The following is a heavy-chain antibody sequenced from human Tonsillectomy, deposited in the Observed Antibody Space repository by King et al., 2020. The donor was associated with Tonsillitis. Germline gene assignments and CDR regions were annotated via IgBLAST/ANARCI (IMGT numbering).Heavy chain of an antibody. CDR2: IYNSGTT. D-gene: IGHD3-22*01. J-gene: IGHJ6*02. CDR1: GGSISSGGYS. Sequence: VQLQESGPGLVKPSQTLSLTCAVSGGSISSGGYSWSWIRQPPGKGLEWIGYIYNSGTTYYNPSLDSSRVTISVDTSKNQFSLKLSSVTVADTAVYYCARFADSSSGYYLRQTDYYYYAMDVWGLGTTVTVSS. CDR3: ARFADSSSGYYLRQTDYYYYAMDV. V-gene: IGHV4-30-4*07.